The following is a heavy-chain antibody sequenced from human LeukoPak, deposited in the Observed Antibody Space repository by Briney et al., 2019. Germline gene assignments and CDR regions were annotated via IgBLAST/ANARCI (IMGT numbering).Heavy chain of an antibody. CDR1: GGSISSYY. Sequence: KPSETLSLTCTVSGGSISSYYWSWIRQPPGKGLEWIGYIYYSGSTNYNPSLKSRVTISVDTSKNQFSLKLSSVTAADTAVYYCARAWGGYSYAYGMDVWGQGTTVTVSS. J-gene: IGHJ6*02. D-gene: IGHD5-18*01. CDR2: IYYSGST. V-gene: IGHV4-59*01. CDR3: ARAWGGYSYAYGMDV.